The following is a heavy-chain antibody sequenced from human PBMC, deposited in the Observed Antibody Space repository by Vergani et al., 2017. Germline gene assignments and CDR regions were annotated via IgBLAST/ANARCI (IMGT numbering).Heavy chain of an antibody. D-gene: IGHD3-16*02. V-gene: IGHV4-34*01. Sequence: QVQLQEWGAGLLKTSETLSLTCGVSGGSFSDYYWSWIRQAPGMGLEWFGEGNHGGSTNYNPSLKSRVSISVDTSKNQFSLQLTSVTAADSALYFCASIARAPTRRNPPPDYWGQGILVTVSS. CDR2: GNHGGST. CDR3: ASIARAPTRRNPPPDY. J-gene: IGHJ4*02. CDR1: GGSFSDYY.